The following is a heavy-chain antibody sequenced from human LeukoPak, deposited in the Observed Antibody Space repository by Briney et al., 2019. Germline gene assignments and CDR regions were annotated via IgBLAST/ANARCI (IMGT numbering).Heavy chain of an antibody. CDR2: IKNKADGGTT. V-gene: IGHV3-15*01. Sequence: PGGSLRLSCAASGFIFNNAWMSWVRLAPGKGLEWVGRIKNKADGGTTDYAAPVKGRFTISRDDSKNTLYLQMNSLKTEDPALYYCTTSGTPFQSWGQGTLVTVSS. CDR1: GFIFNNAW. J-gene: IGHJ5*02. D-gene: IGHD3-10*01. CDR3: TTSGTPFQS.